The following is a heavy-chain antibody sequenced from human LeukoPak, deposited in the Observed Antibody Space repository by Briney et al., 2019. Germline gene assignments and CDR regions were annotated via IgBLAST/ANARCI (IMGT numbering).Heavy chain of an antibody. CDR1: GFTFSSYD. J-gene: IGHJ6*04. D-gene: IGHD2-21*01. V-gene: IGHV3-30*18. Sequence: PGRSLRLSCAASGFTFSSYDMHWVRQAPGKGLEWVAVISYDGSNKYYADSVKGRFTISRDNSKNTLYLQMNSLRAEDTAVYYCAKDVVPKSRPHYYYYGMDVWGKGTTVTVSS. CDR3: AKDVVPKSRPHYYYYGMDV. CDR2: ISYDGSNK.